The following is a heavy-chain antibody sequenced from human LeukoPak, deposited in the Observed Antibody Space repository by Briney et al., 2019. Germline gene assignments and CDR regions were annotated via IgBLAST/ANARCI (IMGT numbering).Heavy chain of an antibody. CDR1: GFTFNSYW. V-gene: IGHV3-74*01. D-gene: IGHD4-17*01. Sequence: RSGGSLRLSCAASGFTFNSYWMHWVRQAPGKGLVWVSRIKTDGSFSDYADAVKGRFTISRDNAKNTLYLQMNGLRAEDSAVYYCVKDRTTVTLFDYWGQGALVTVSS. J-gene: IGHJ4*02. CDR2: IKTDGSFS. CDR3: VKDRTTVTLFDY.